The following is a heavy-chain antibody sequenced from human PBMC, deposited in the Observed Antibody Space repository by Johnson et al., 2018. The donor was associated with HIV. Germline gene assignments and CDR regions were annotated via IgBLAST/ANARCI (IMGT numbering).Heavy chain of an antibody. CDR1: GFTFDDYT. J-gene: IGHJ3*02. Sequence: VESGGVVVQPGGSLRLSCAASGFTFDDYTMHWVRQAPGKGLEWVSLISWDGGSTYYADSVKGRFTISRDNSKNSLYLQMNSLRTEDTALYYCAKDSLSMITWGGAFDIWGQGTMVTVSS. CDR2: ISWDGGST. CDR3: AKDSLSMITWGGAFDI. D-gene: IGHD7-27*01. V-gene: IGHV3-43*01.